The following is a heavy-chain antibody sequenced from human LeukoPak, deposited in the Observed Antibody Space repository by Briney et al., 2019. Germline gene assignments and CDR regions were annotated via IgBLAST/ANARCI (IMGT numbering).Heavy chain of an antibody. Sequence: GGSLRLSCAASGFAFSSYSMNWVRQAPGKGLEGVSSISSSSSYIYYADSGKGRFTISRDNAKNSLYLQMNSLRAEDTAVYYCAGAYYVGYSYGRNHYWYFDLWGRGTLVTVSS. CDR3: AGAYYVGYSYGRNHYWYFDL. CDR2: ISSSSSYI. V-gene: IGHV3-21*01. J-gene: IGHJ2*01. D-gene: IGHD5-18*01. CDR1: GFAFSSYS.